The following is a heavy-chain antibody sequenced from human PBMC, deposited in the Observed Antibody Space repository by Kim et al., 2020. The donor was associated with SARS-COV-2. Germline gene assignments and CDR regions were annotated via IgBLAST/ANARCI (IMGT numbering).Heavy chain of an antibody. D-gene: IGHD3-3*01. CDR3: AKDVRNYYDFWGGYYMG. Sequence: ALRLSCAASGFTFSSYGMHWVRQAPGKGLEWVAVISYDGSNKYYADSVKGRFTISRDNSKNTLYLQMNSLRAEDTAVYYCAKDVRNYYDFWGGYYMGWG. J-gene: IGHJ1*01. CDR2: ISYDGSNK. CDR1: GFTFSSYG. V-gene: IGHV3-30*18.